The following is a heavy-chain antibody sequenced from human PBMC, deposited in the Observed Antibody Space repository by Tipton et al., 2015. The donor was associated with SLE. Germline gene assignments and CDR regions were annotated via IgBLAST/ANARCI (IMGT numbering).Heavy chain of an antibody. D-gene: IGHD3-3*01. J-gene: IGHJ6*04. CDR2: INHSGST. CDR1: GGSISSYY. V-gene: IGHV4-34*01. CDR3: AIGELRFLEWFLMDV. Sequence: TLSLTCTVSGGSISSYYWSWIRQPPGKGLEWIGEINHSGSTNYNPSLKSRVTISVDTSKNQFSLKLSSVTAADTAVYYCAIGELRFLEWFLMDVWGKGTTVTVSS.